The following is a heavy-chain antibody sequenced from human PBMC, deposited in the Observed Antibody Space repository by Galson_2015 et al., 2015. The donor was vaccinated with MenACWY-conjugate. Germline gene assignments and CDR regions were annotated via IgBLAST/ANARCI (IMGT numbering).Heavy chain of an antibody. CDR2: MYATGNT. CDR1: GGSISSESYY. V-gene: IGHV4-39*01. J-gene: IGHJ4*02. CDR3: ARLRRASCDY. Sequence: SETLSLTCSVSGGSISSESYYWGWIRQPPGKGLEWIGTMYATGNTYYNLSLKSRVTISVDTSKNQVSLRLSSVTAADTAVYYCARLRRASCDYWGQGILVTVSS.